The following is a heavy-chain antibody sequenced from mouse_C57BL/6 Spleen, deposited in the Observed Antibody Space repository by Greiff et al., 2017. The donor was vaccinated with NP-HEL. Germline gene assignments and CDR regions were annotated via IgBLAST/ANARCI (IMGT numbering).Heavy chain of an antibody. CDR2: ISDGGSYT. D-gene: IGHD5-1*01. CDR3: ARDRVPLYFDY. CDR1: GFTFSSYA. V-gene: IGHV5-4*01. J-gene: IGHJ2*01. Sequence: EVQVVESGGGLVKPGGSLKLSCAASGFTFSSYAMSWVRQTPEKRLEWVATISDGGSYTYYPDNVKGRFTISRDNAKNNLYLQMSHLKSEDTAMYYGARDRVPLYFDYWGQGTTLTVSS.